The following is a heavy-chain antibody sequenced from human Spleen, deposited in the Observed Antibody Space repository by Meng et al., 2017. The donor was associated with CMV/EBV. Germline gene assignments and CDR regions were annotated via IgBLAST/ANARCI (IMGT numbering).Heavy chain of an antibody. J-gene: IGHJ3*02. CDR2: IYHSGST. CDR3: ARVRSYAGGVFDI. Sequence: ESLKISCTVSGYSINSDYYWGWIRQPPGKGLEWIGSIYHSGSTYYNPSLKSRVTISVDTSKNQFSLKLSSVTAADTAVYYCARVRSYAGGVFDIWGQGTMVTVSS. CDR1: GYSINSDYY. V-gene: IGHV4-38-2*02. D-gene: IGHD2-8*02.